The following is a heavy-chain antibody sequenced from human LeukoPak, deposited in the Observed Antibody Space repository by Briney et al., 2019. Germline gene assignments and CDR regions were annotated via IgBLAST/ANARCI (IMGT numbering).Heavy chain of an antibody. D-gene: IGHD2-2*01. J-gene: IGHJ4*02. CDR3: ARDHGGYCSSTSCYGLGY. Sequence: SETLSLTCTVSGGSISSGSYYWSWIRQPAGQGLEYIGRMYTSGSTNYNPSLKSRVTISVDTSKNQFSLKLSSVTAADTAVYYCARDHGGYCSSTSCYGLGYWGQGTLVTVSS. CDR1: GGSISSGSYY. CDR2: MYTSGST. V-gene: IGHV4-61*02.